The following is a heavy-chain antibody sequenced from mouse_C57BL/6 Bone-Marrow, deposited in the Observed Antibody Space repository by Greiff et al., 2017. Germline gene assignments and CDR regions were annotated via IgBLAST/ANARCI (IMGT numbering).Heavy chain of an antibody. V-gene: IGHV14-2*01. CDR2: IDPEDGET. Sequence: DVHLVESGAELVKPGASVKLSCTASGFNIKDYYMHWVKQRTEQGLEWIGRIDPEDGETKYAPKFPGKATITADTSSNTAYLQRSSLTSEDTAVYYCARNYGSSDYWGQGTTLTVSS. J-gene: IGHJ2*01. CDR3: ARNYGSSDY. D-gene: IGHD1-1*01. CDR1: GFNIKDYY.